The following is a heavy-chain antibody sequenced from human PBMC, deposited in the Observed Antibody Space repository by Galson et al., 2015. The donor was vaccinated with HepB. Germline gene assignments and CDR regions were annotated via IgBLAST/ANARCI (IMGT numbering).Heavy chain of an antibody. CDR3: ARDVRDYGDHAFDI. V-gene: IGHV1-18*04. CDR1: GYTFTTFG. Sequence: SVKVSCKASGYTFTTFGFSWVRQAPGQGLEWMGWISAYNNSTIYAQKLQGRVTMTTSTSTTTAYMELRSLRSDDTAVYYCARDVRDYGDHAFDIWGQGTMVTVSS. CDR2: ISAYNNST. J-gene: IGHJ3*02. D-gene: IGHD4-17*01.